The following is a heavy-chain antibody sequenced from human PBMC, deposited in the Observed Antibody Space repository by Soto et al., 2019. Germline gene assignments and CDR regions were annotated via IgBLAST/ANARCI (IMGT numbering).Heavy chain of an antibody. V-gene: IGHV1-18*01. CDR2: ISAYNGNT. J-gene: IGHJ6*02. Sequence: QVQLVQSGAEVKKPGASVKVSCKASGYTFTSYGISWVRQSPGQGLEWMGWISAYNGNTNYAQKLQGRVTMTTDTSTSTAYMALRSLRSDDTAVYYWEREPASSTIFGVVITPGYYYGMDVWGQGTTVTVSS. CDR1: GYTFTSYG. D-gene: IGHD3-3*01. CDR3: EREPASSTIFGVVITPGYYYGMDV.